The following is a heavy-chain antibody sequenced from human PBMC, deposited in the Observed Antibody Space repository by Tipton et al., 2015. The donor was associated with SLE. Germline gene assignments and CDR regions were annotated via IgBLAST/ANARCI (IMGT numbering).Heavy chain of an antibody. CDR3: ARDTEYSSGWPSFDY. CDR2: ISSSSSYI. J-gene: IGHJ4*02. Sequence: SLRLSCAASGFTVSSYSMNWVRQAPGKGLEWVSSISSSSSYIYYADSVKGRFTISRDNAKNSLYLQMNSLRAEDTAVYYCARDTEYSSGWPSFDYWGQGTLVTVSS. D-gene: IGHD6-19*01. CDR1: GFTVSSYS. V-gene: IGHV3-21*01.